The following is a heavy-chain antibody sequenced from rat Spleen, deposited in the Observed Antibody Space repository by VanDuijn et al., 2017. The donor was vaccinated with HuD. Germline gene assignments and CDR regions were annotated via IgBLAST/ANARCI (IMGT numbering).Heavy chain of an antibody. Sequence: EVQLVESGGDLVQPGRSLKLSCAASGFTFNYYWMTWIRQAPGRGLEWVASITNTGSNTYYRDSVKGRFTISRDNAKSSLYLQMNSLRSEETATYFCTRGTYFRHWGQGVMVTVSS. J-gene: IGHJ2*01. D-gene: IGHD4-6*01. V-gene: IGHV5-31*01. CDR1: GFTFNYYW. CDR3: TRGTYFRH. CDR2: ITNTGSNT.